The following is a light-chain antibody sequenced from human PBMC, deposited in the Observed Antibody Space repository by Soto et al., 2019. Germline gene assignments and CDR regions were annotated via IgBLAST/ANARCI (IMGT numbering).Light chain of an antibody. CDR1: NIGSTS. V-gene: IGLV3-21*02. Sequence: SYVLTQPPSVSVAPGQTARSTCGGNNIGSTSVHWYKQSPGQAPVLVVYDDNDRPSGIPERFSGFNSENTATLTITRVEAGDEADYYCQVWNISTDHYVFGTGTKVTVL. CDR2: DDN. CDR3: QVWNISTDHYV. J-gene: IGLJ1*01.